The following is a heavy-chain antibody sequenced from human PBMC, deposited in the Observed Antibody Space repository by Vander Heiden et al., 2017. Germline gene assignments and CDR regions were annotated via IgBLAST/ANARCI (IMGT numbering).Heavy chain of an antibody. Sequence: EVELVESGGGLVQPGRSLRLSCAASGFRFGDHDMNWVRQAPGKGLEWVSGISRNGDHVAFADSVKGRFIISRDNAKNSLYLQMSSLRPEDTALYFCARAGWGTLGYFDYWGQGTLVAVSS. CDR3: ARAGWGTLGYFDY. V-gene: IGHV3-9*01. CDR1: GFRFGDHD. J-gene: IGHJ4*02. CDR2: ISRNGDHV. D-gene: IGHD7-27*01.